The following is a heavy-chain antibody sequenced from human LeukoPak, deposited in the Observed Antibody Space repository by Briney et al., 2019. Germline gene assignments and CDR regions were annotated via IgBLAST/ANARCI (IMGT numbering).Heavy chain of an antibody. V-gene: IGHV1-18*01. CDR1: GYTFTSYG. Sequence: GASVKVSCKASGYTFTSYGISWVRQAPGQGLEWMGWISAYNGNTNYAQKLQGRVTMTTDTSTSTAYMELRSLRSDDTAAYYCARDCSSTSCSSHYYMDVWGKGTTVTVSS. CDR2: ISAYNGNT. J-gene: IGHJ6*03. CDR3: ARDCSSTSCSSHYYMDV. D-gene: IGHD2-2*01.